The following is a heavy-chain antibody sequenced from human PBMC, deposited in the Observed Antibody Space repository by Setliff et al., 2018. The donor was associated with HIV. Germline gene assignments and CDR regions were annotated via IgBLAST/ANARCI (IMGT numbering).Heavy chain of an antibody. Sequence: SETLSLTCAVYGGSFSGYYWSWIRQPPGRGLEWIGEIIHSGSTNYNPSLKSRVTISVDTSKNQFSLKLSSVTAADTAVYYCARRSGWSLDYWGQGTLVTVSS. D-gene: IGHD6-19*01. CDR3: ARRSGWSLDY. CDR1: GGSFSGYY. CDR2: IIHSGST. J-gene: IGHJ4*02. V-gene: IGHV4-34*12.